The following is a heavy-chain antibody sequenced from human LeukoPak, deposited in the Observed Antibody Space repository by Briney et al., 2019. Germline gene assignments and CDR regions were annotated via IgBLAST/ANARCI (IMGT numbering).Heavy chain of an antibody. J-gene: IGHJ4*02. V-gene: IGHV3-23*01. D-gene: IGHD6-6*01. CDR3: AKGSSSSRPYYFDY. CDR1: GFTFSSYA. Sequence: GGSLRLSCAASGFTFSSYAMSWVRQTPGKGLEWVSAITGNGGDTYSADSVKGRLTISRDNSKNTQYLQMDSLRAEDAAVYYCAKGSSSSRPYYFDYWGQGTLVTVSS. CDR2: ITGNGGDT.